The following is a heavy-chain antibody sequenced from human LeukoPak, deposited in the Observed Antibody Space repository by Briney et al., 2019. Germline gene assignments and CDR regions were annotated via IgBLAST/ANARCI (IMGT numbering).Heavy chain of an antibody. Sequence: SETLSLTCAVYGGSFSSYYWGWIRQPPGKGLEWIGSIYYSGSTYYNPSLKSRVTISVDTSKNQFSLKLSSVTAADTAVYYCARHGTSGQKYYFDYWGQGTLVTVSS. CDR3: ARHGTSGQKYYFDY. J-gene: IGHJ4*02. CDR2: IYYSGST. V-gene: IGHV4-39*01. D-gene: IGHD2-2*01. CDR1: GGSFSSYY.